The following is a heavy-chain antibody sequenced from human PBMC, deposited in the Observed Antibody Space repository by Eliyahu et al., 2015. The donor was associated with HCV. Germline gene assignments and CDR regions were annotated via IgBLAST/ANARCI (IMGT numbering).Heavy chain of an antibody. J-gene: IGHJ4*02. V-gene: IGHV4-39*01. D-gene: IGHD3-9*01. Sequence: QLQLQESGPGLVKPSETLSLTCTVSGGSISSSSYYWGWIRQPPGKGLEWIGSIYYSGSTYYNPSLKSRVTISVDTSKNQFSLKLSSVTAADTAVYYCARPSGYYDILTGYYPIAIDYWGQGTLVTVSS. CDR1: GGSISSSSYY. CDR2: IYYSGST. CDR3: ARPSGYYDILTGYYPIAIDY.